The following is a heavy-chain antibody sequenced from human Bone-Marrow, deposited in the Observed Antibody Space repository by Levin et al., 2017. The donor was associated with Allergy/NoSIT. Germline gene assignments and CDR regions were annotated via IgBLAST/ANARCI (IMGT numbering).Heavy chain of an antibody. D-gene: IGHD3-3*01. CDR2: INPNSGGT. V-gene: IGHV1-2*02. CDR1: GYTFTGYY. J-gene: IGHJ4*02. CDR3: AREISHRYYDFWSGNDY. Sequence: ASVKVSCKASGYTFTGYYMHWVRQAPGQGLEWMGWINPNSGGTNYAQKFQGRVTMTRDTSISTAYMELSRLRSDDTAVYYCAREISHRYYDFWSGNDYWGQGTLVTVSS.